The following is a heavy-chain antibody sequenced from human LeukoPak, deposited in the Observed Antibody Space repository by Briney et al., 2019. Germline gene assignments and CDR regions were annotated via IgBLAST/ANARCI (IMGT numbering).Heavy chain of an antibody. CDR3: ARNLESGGFYGSFVY. D-gene: IGHD2-15*01. Sequence: GGSLRLSCAASGFTFSTYGMHWVRQAPGKGLEWVAVISYDGSNKYYADSVKGRFTISRDNSKNTLYLQMNSLRAEDTAVYYCARNLESGGFYGSFVYWGQGSLVTVSS. V-gene: IGHV3-30*03. J-gene: IGHJ4*02. CDR1: GFTFSTYG. CDR2: ISYDGSNK.